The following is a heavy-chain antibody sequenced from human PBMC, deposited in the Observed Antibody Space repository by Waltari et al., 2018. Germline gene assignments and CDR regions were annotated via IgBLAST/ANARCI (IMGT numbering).Heavy chain of an antibody. V-gene: IGHV4-59*11. CDR2: IYSSGST. D-gene: IGHD3-10*01. Sequence: QVQLQESGPGLVKPSETLSLICSVSGGSISTHFWGWIRQPPGKTLEWLGDIYSSGSTNYDPSLTRRVTISLDMSKNQFSLKLRSVSAADTAVYYCAGASYGSGSSWFDPWGQGNLVTVSS. CDR3: AGASYGSGSSWFDP. J-gene: IGHJ5*02. CDR1: GGSISTHF.